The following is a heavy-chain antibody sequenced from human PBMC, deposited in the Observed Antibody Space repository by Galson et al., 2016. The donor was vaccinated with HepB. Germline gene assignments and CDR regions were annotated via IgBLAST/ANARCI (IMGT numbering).Heavy chain of an antibody. Sequence: ETLSLTCTVSGGSIRTSPYYWGWIRLSPGKGLEWIGSINNRETTYYNPSLKSRVTMSVDTSKNQFSLRLYSVTAADTAVYYCARDIVVVPSALQGPESWGQGTLVTVS. CDR1: GGSIRTSPYY. CDR3: ARDIVVVPSALQGPES. D-gene: IGHD2-2*01. V-gene: IGHV4-39*02. CDR2: INNRETT. J-gene: IGHJ5*02.